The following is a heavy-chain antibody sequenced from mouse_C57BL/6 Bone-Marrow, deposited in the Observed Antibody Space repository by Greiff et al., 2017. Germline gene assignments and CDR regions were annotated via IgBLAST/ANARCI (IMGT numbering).Heavy chain of an antibody. CDR1: GYTFTSYW. CDR2: IDPSDSDT. D-gene: IGHD2-10*02. V-gene: IGHV1-52*01. Sequence: QVQLQQPGAELVRPGSSVKLSCKASGYTFTSYWMHWVKQRPRQGLEWIGNIDPSDSDTHYNQKFKDKATLTVDKSSSTAYMQLSSLTSEDSAVYYCAREYGPQRGFAYWGQGTLVTVSA. CDR3: AREYGPQRGFAY. J-gene: IGHJ3*01.